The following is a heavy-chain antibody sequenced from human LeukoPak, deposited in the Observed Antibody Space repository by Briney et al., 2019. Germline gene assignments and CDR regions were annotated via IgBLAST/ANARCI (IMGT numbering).Heavy chain of an antibody. V-gene: IGHV4-4*02. CDR1: GGSISSTNW. CDR3: ARGLVVPALIRVYYYGMDV. Sequence: SGTLSLTCAVSGGSISSTNWWSWVRQSPGKGLEWIGEIYHSGSTNYNPSLKSRVTISVDKSKNQFSLKLTSVTAADTAVYYCARGLVVPALIRVYYYGMDVWGQGTTVIVSS. J-gene: IGHJ6*02. D-gene: IGHD2-2*01. CDR2: IYHSGST.